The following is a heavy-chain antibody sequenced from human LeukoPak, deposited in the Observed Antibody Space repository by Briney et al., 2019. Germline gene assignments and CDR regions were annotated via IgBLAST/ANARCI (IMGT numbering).Heavy chain of an antibody. J-gene: IGHJ4*02. CDR1: GNSITSYW. CDR2: IYPGDSDT. CDR3: ARLVSPDGDY. V-gene: IGHV5-51*01. D-gene: IGHD2/OR15-2a*01. Sequence: GESLKISCKGSGNSITSYWIGWVRQMPGKGLEWMGIIYPGDSDTRYRPSFQGQVTISADKSISTAYLQWSSLKASDTAMYYCARLVSPDGDYWGQGTLVTVSS.